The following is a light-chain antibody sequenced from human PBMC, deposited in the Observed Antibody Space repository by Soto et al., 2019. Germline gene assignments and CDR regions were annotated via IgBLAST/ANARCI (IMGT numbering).Light chain of an antibody. CDR3: RSFTSSNTYV. CDR2: DVT. J-gene: IGLJ1*01. V-gene: IGLV2-18*02. Sequence: QSVLTQPPSVSGSPGQSVAISCTGTSSDVGTYSRVSWYQQPPGTAPKLMIYDVTNRPSGVPDRFSGSKSGNTASLTISGLQAEVEADYYCRSFTSSNTYVFGTGTKVTVL. CDR1: SSDVGTYSR.